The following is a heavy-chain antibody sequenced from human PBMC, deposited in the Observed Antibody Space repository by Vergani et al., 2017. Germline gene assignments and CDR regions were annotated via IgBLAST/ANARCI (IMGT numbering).Heavy chain of an antibody. D-gene: IGHD2-2*02. CDR2: INPNTGGS. CDR3: ARGGCNGPRCYTQYNYYYVIDV. V-gene: IGHV1-2*02. Sequence: QVQLVQSGAEVKKPGFSMRVSCKASGYTFIGYYMHWVRQAPGQGLEWIGWINPNTGGSNLAQNFQGRVTLTRDTSTRTFYLELSRLKSDDTAVYYCARGGCNGPRCYTQYNYYYVIDVWATGTTVTVSS. J-gene: IGHJ6*04. CDR1: GYTFIGYY.